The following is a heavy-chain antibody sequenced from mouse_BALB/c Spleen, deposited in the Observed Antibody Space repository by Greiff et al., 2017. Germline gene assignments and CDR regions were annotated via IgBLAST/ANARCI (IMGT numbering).Heavy chain of an antibody. V-gene: IGHV2-9*02. J-gene: IGHJ1*01. CDR1: GFSLTSYG. Sequence: VQLKESGPGLVAPSQSLSITCTVSGFSLTSYGVHWVRQPPGKGLEWLGVIWAGGSTNYNSALMSRLSISKDNSKSQVFLKMNSLQTDDTAMYYCARDRPNWYFDVWGAGTTVTVSS. CDR3: ARDRPNWYFDV. CDR2: IWAGGST.